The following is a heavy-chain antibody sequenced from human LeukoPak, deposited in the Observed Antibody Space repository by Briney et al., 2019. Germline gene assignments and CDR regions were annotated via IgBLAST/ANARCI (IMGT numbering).Heavy chain of an antibody. J-gene: IGHJ4*02. CDR1: GGIFSSYA. CDR2: IIPILGIA. V-gene: IGHV1-69*04. Sequence: GASVKVSCKASGGIFSSYAISWVRQAPGQGLEWMGRIIPILGIANYAQKFQGRVTITADKSTSTAYVELSSLRSEDTAVYYCARDGPDYGDLQPFDYWGQGTLVTVSS. CDR3: ARDGPDYGDLQPFDY. D-gene: IGHD4-17*01.